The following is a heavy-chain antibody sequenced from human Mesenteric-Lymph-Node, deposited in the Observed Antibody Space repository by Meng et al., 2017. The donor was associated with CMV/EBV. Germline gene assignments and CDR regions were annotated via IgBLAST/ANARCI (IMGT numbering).Heavy chain of an antibody. Sequence: GGSLRLSCAASGFTFSSYGMHWVRQVPGKGLVWVSRIKSDGTNTSYADSVKGRFTISRDNAKNTLYLQMNSLRVEDTAVYYCARKDILDIWGQGTMVTVSS. CDR2: IKSDGTNT. J-gene: IGHJ3*02. CDR1: GFTFSSYG. V-gene: IGHV3-74*01. D-gene: IGHD2-15*01. CDR3: ARKDILDI.